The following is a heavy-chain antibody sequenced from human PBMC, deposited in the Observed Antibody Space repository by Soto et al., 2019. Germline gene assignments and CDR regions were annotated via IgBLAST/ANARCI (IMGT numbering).Heavy chain of an antibody. CDR1: GFSLSTTGVG. CDR3: ARSLWFGELP. CDR2: IYWDNDK. J-gene: IGHJ5*02. Sequence: QITLKESGPTLVKPTQTLTLTCSFSGFSLSTTGVGVGWIRQSPGKALEWLAIIYWDNDKRYSPSLKSRVTITMDTSKNQVVLTVTNMDPVDTGTYYCARSLWFGELPWGQRALVTVSS. V-gene: IGHV2-5*02. D-gene: IGHD3-10*01.